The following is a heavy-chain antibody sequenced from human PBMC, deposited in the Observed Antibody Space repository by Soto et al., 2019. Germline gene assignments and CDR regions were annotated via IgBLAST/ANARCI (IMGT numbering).Heavy chain of an antibody. CDR3: AKDGGPVYCNSPGCSAKHFDY. Sequence: QVQLVESGGGVVQPGRSLRLSCAASGFTFSNYGMHWVRQAPGKGLEWVAIISYDGDNEYYADSVRGRFTISRDNSKNTLYLQTSNLRQEDTAVYYCAKDGGPVYCNSPGCSAKHFDYWGQGTLVTVSS. CDR1: GFTFSNYG. J-gene: IGHJ4*02. CDR2: ISYDGDNE. D-gene: IGHD2-2*01. V-gene: IGHV3-30*18.